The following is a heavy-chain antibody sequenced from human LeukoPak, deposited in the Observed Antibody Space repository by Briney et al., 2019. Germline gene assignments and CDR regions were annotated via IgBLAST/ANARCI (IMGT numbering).Heavy chain of an antibody. D-gene: IGHD3-10*01. Sequence: PSQTLSLTCTVSGGSISSGSYYWSWIRQPPGKGLEWIGRIYTSGSTNYNPSLKSRVTISVDTSKNQFSLKLSSVTAADTAVYYCARDGSRGSFYFDYWGQGTLVTVSS. CDR1: GGSISSGSYY. CDR3: ARDGSRGSFYFDY. V-gene: IGHV4-61*02. CDR2: IYTSGST. J-gene: IGHJ4*02.